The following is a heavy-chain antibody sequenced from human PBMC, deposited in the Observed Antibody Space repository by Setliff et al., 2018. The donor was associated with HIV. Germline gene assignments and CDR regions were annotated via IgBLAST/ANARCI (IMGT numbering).Heavy chain of an antibody. Sequence: SVKVSCKASGGTFSTHVISWVRQAPGQGLEWIGGIIPMFSTVNYAKKYQGRVTITTDESTTTAYMELTSLRSEDTAVCYCATDDHCSGGSCFLTMDYWGLGTLVTVSS. CDR3: ATDDHCSGGSCFLTMDY. CDR1: GGTFSTHV. CDR2: IIPMFSTV. D-gene: IGHD2-15*01. V-gene: IGHV1-69*05. J-gene: IGHJ4*02.